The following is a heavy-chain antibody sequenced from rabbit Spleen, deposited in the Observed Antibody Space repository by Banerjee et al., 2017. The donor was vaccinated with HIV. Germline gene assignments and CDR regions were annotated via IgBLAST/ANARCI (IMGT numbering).Heavy chain of an antibody. CDR3: ASDIRGYGGFNL. CDR1: RFDFSTYS. D-gene: IGHD1-1*01. V-gene: IGHV1S45*01. J-gene: IGHJ4*01. Sequence: QEQLVESGGGLVQPGGSLKLSCKASRFDFSTYSMSWVRQAPGKGLEWIGCINTSSGITWYASWAKGRFTVSKTSSTTVTLQMNSLTAADTATYFCASDIRGYGGFNLWGPGTLVTVS. CDR2: INTSSGIT.